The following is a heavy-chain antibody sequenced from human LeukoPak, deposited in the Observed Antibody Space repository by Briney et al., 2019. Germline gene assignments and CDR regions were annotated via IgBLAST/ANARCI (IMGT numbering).Heavy chain of an antibody. CDR2: ISGSSSYI. CDR1: GYSFTSYW. CDR3: AKDQAGA. D-gene: IGHD1-26*01. V-gene: IGHV3-21*01. J-gene: IGHJ5*02. Sequence: GESLKISCKGSGYSFTSYWIGWVRQAPGKGLEWVSSISGSSSYIYYADSVKGRFTISRDNAKNSLYLQMNSLGAEDTAVYYCAKDQAGAWGQGTRVTVSS.